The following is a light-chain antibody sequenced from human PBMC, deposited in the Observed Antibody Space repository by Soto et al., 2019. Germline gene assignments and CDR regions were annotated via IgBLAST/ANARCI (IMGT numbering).Light chain of an antibody. Sequence: QSVLTQPASVSGSPGQSITISCTGTSSDVGGYNYVAWYQQHPGKVPRLMIYEVSNRPSGVSNRFSGSKSGSTASLTISGLQAEDEADYYCQSYDSSLSGYVFGAGTKVTVL. V-gene: IGLV2-14*01. J-gene: IGLJ1*01. CDR3: QSYDSSLSGYV. CDR2: EVS. CDR1: SSDVGGYNY.